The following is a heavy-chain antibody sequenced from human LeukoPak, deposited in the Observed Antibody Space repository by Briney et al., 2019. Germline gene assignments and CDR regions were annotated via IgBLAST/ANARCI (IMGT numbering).Heavy chain of an antibody. Sequence: SETLSLTCTVSGDSINDHYWSWIRQPPGEGLEWIAYIYSSVSTNYNPSLKSRVTISIDTSKSQFSLKLTSVTDADTAVYYCARDDILTGYRPLDCWGQGTLVTVSS. CDR3: ARDDILTGYRPLDC. CDR2: IYSSVST. V-gene: IGHV4-59*11. CDR1: GDSINDHY. J-gene: IGHJ4*02. D-gene: IGHD3-9*01.